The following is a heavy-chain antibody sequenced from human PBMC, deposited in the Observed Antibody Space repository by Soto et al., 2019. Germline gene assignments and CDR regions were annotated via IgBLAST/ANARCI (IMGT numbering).Heavy chain of an antibody. Sequence: PGESLKISCKGSGYNFAGYWIAWGRQMPGKGLELMGIIYPSDSDTRYRPSFQGQVTISADKSISSAYLQWSSLRASDTAMYYCARGRVSTRPFDYWGQGTPVTVSS. CDR2: IYPSDSDT. CDR3: ARGRVSTRPFDY. J-gene: IGHJ4*02. CDR1: GYNFAGYW. D-gene: IGHD1-1*01. V-gene: IGHV5-51*01.